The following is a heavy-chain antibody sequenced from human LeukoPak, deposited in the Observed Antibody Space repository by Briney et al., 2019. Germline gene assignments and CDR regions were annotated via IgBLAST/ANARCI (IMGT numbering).Heavy chain of an antibody. D-gene: IGHD6-13*01. CDR1: GYTFTGYY. CDR2: INPNSGGT. V-gene: IGHV1-2*02. CDR3: ARDLAAAGTNWFDP. J-gene: IGHJ5*02. Sequence: ASVKVSCKASGYTFTGYYMHWVRQAPGQGLEWMGWINPNSGGTNYAQKFQGRVTMTRDTSISTAYMELSRLGSDDTAVYYCARDLAAAGTNWFDPWGQGTLVTVSS.